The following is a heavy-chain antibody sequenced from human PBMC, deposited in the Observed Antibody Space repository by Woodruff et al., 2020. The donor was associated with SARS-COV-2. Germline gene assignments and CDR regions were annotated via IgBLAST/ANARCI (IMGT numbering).Heavy chain of an antibody. D-gene: IGHD3-10*01. CDR3: ARRDKVTYGSGSYLWAGAFDI. V-gene: IGHV1-3*01. J-gene: IGHJ3*02. Sequence: KFQGRVTITRDTSASTAYMELSSLRSEDTAVYYCARRDKVTYGSGSYLWAGAFDIWGQGTMVTVSS.